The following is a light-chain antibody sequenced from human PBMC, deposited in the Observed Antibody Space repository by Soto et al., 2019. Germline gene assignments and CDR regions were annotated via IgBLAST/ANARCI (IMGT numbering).Light chain of an antibody. CDR3: QQYCSSPRT. Sequence: EMVLTQSPGTLSLSPGERATLSCRASQSVSSSYLAWYQQKPGQSPRLIIYGASSRATGIPDRFSGSGSGTDFTLTISRLEPEDFAVYYCQQYCSSPRTFGQGTKVEIK. CDR1: QSVSSSY. CDR2: GAS. J-gene: IGKJ1*01. V-gene: IGKV3-20*01.